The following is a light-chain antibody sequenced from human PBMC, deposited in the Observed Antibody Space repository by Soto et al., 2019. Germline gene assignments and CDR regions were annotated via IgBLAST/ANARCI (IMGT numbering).Light chain of an antibody. Sequence: EVVMTQSPATLSLSPGERGTLSCRASQSVSSYLAWYQQKPGQAPRLLIYGASSRATGIPERFSGSGSGTDFTLTISRLEPEDFAVYHCQQYGSSPSTFGGGTKVDIK. CDR1: QSVSSY. CDR3: QQYGSSPST. J-gene: IGKJ4*01. V-gene: IGKV3-20*01. CDR2: GAS.